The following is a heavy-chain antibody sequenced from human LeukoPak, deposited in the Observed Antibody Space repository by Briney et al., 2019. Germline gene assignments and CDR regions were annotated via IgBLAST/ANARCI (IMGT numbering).Heavy chain of an antibody. V-gene: IGHV1-18*01. CDR2: ISAYNGNT. CDR3: ARTNVYYYASSDYYPYFDY. D-gene: IGHD3-22*01. J-gene: IGHJ4*02. Sequence: ASVKVSCKASGYTFTSYGISWVRQAPGQGLEWMGWISAYNGNTNYAQKLQDRVTMTTDKSTSTAYMELRSLRSDDTAAYYCARTNVYYYASSDYYPYFDYWAQGTLVTVSS. CDR1: GYTFTSYG.